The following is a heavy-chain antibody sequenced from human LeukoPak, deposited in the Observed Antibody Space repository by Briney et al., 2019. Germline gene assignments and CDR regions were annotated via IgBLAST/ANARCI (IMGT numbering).Heavy chain of an antibody. Sequence: GGSLRLSCAASGFTFRSYWMHWVRQAPGKGLVWVSRISNDGSTINYADTVKGRFTISRDNVNNTLYLQMNSLRAEDTAVYYCAPNWFDPWGQGTLVTVSP. CDR1: GFTFRSYW. V-gene: IGHV3-74*01. CDR2: ISNDGSTI. CDR3: APNWFDP. J-gene: IGHJ5*02.